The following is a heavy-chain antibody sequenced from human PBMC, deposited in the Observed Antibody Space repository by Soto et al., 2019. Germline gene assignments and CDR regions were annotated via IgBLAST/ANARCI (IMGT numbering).Heavy chain of an antibody. CDR1: GYTVTSYG. V-gene: IGHV1-18*01. Sequence: ASVKVSCRASGYTVTSYGISWVRQAPGQGLEWMGWISAYNGNTNYAQKLQGRVTMTTDTSTSTAYMELRSLRSDDTAVYYCARDFSGWNYYYYGMDVWGQGTTVT. CDR2: ISAYNGNT. J-gene: IGHJ6*02. CDR3: ARDFSGWNYYYYGMDV. D-gene: IGHD6-19*01.